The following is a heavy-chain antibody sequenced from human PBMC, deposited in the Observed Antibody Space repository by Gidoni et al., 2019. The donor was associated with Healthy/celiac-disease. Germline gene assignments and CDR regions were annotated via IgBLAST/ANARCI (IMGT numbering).Heavy chain of an antibody. CDR3: AKVFKEAARLRRGSYFDY. J-gene: IGHJ4*02. V-gene: IGHV3-23*01. D-gene: IGHD6-6*01. CDR2: ISCSGGST. CDR1: GFTFSSYA. Sequence: EVQLLESGGGLVKPGGSLSRSCAASGFTFSSYAVSWVSQAPGKGLEWVSAISCSGGSTYYADSVKGRFTISRDNSKNTLYLQMNSLRAEHTAVYYCAKVFKEAARLRRGSYFDYWGQGTLVTVSS.